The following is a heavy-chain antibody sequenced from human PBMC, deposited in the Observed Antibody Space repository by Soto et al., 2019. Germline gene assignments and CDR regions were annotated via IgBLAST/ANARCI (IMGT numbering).Heavy chain of an antibody. CDR3: ARGLHDFWSGYYFDY. CDR1: GGSFSGYY. J-gene: IGHJ4*02. Sequence: QVQLQQWGAGLLKPSETLSLTCAVYGGSFSGYYWSWIRQPPGKGLEWIGEINHSGSTNYNPSLKSRVTISVDTSKNQFSLKLSSVTAVDTAVYYCARGLHDFWSGYYFDYWGQGTLVTVSS. D-gene: IGHD3-3*01. CDR2: INHSGST. V-gene: IGHV4-34*01.